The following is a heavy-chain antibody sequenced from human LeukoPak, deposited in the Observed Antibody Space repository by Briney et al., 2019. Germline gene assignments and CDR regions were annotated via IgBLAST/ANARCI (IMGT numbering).Heavy chain of an antibody. V-gene: IGHV1-8*01. CDR2: INPNSGGT. J-gene: IGHJ4*02. CDR1: GYTFTSYD. D-gene: IGHD2-21*01. Sequence: ASVKVSCKASGYTFTSYDFNWVRQASGQGLEWMGRINPNSGGTNYAQKFQGRVTMTEDTSTDTAYMELSSLRSEDTAVYYCATAVKVKFCGDCFDYWGQGTLVTVSS. CDR3: ATAVKVKFCGDCFDY.